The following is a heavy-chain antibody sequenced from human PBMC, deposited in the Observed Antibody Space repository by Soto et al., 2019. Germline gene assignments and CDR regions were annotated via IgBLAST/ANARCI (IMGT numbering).Heavy chain of an antibody. J-gene: IGHJ4*02. D-gene: IGHD3-9*01. CDR2: ISGSGGTT. CDR3: AKEVDNFFDY. Sequence: EVQLLESGGGWVRPGGSLRLSCAASGFTFSIYAMTWVRQAPGKGLEWVSVISGSGGTTSNADSVKGRFTISRDNSQSRLYLQMNSLRAEDTAVYYCAKEVDNFFDYWGQGTLVTVSS. V-gene: IGHV3-23*01. CDR1: GFTFSIYA.